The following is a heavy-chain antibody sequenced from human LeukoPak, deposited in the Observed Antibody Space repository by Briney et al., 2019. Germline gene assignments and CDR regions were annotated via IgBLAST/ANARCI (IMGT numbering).Heavy chain of an antibody. CDR1: GFTFSSHW. CDR3: ATYSILNAREFRY. Sequence: GGSLRLSCAASGFTFSSHWMSWVRQAPGKGLEWVASVKQDVGEKYYVDSVKGRFTISRDNAKNSVYLQMNSLGADDTAVYYCATYSILNAREFRYWGQGTLVTVTS. J-gene: IGHJ1*01. D-gene: IGHD4-11*01. CDR2: VKQDVGEK. V-gene: IGHV3-7*01.